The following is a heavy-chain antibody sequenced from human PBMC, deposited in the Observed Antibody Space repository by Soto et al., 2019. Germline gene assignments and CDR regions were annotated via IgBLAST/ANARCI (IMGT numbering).Heavy chain of an antibody. D-gene: IGHD6-19*01. Sequence: QLQLQESGPGLVKPSETLSLTCTVSGGSISSSSYYWGWIRQPPGKGLEWIGSIYYSGSTYYNPSRKSRVTISVDTSKNQFSLKLSSVTAADTAVYYCASSGWWYFDYWGQGTLVTVSS. CDR2: IYYSGST. CDR3: ASSGWWYFDY. CDR1: GGSISSSSYY. J-gene: IGHJ4*02. V-gene: IGHV4-39*01.